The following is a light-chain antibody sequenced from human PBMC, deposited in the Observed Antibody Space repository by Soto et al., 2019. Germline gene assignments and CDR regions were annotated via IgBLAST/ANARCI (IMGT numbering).Light chain of an antibody. CDR3: QQYSSPALT. CDR1: QTISSTY. Sequence: EIVLTQSPCTLSLSPGERATLSCRAAQTISSTYLAWYQQKGGQAPKLLIYGTSTRATGIPDRFSGSGSGTDFSLTFSRLEPEDVAVYYCQQYSSPALTFGGGTKVEI. V-gene: IGKV3-20*01. CDR2: GTS. J-gene: IGKJ4*01.